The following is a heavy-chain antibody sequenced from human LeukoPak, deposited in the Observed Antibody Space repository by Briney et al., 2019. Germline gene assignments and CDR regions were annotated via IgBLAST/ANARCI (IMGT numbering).Heavy chain of an antibody. CDR2: IYYSGST. D-gene: IGHD2-2*01. CDR3: ARDSSSDCSSTSRYVHAFDI. CDR1: GGSISSYY. J-gene: IGHJ3*02. Sequence: SETLSLICTVSGGSISSYYWIWIRQPPAKGLVWIGYIYYSGSTNYNPSLKSRVTISVDTSKNQFSLKLSSVTAADTAVYYCARDSSSDCSSTSRYVHAFDIWGQGRMVTVSS. V-gene: IGHV4-59*01.